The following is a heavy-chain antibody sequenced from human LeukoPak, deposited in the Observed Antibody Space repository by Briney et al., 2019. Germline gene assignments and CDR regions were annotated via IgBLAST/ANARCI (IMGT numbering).Heavy chain of an antibody. CDR2: IRYDGSNK. Sequence: GGSLRLSCAASGFTSSSYGMHWVRQAPGKGLEWVAFIRYDGSNKYYADSVKGRFTISRDNSKNTLYLQMNSLRAEDTAVYYCAKDLVVPAATFDYWGQGTLVTVSS. V-gene: IGHV3-30*02. J-gene: IGHJ4*02. D-gene: IGHD2-2*01. CDR1: GFTSSSYG. CDR3: AKDLVVPAATFDY.